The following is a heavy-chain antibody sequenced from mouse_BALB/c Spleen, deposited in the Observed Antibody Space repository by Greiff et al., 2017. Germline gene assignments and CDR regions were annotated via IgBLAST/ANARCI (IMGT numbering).Heavy chain of an antibody. CDR2: IDPENGNT. V-gene: IGHV14-1*02. CDR3: ASVY. J-gene: IGHJ2*01. Sequence: EVKLQESGAELVRPGALVKLSCKASGFNIKDYYMHWVKQRPEQGLEWIGWIDPENGNTIYDPKFQGKASITADTSSNTAYLQLSSLTSEDTAVYYCASVYWGQGTTLTVSS. CDR1: GFNIKDYY.